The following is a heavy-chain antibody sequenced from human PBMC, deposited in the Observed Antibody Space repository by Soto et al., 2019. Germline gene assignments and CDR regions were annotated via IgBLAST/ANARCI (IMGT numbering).Heavy chain of an antibody. J-gene: IGHJ4*02. CDR3: ARVPDY. V-gene: IGHV4-59*12. Sequence: PSETLSLTCTVSGGSISSDHWSWIRQPPGKGLEWIGYIFYSGNTNYNPSLKSRVTISVDRSKNQFSLKLSSVTAADTPVYYCARVPDYWGQGTLDSVSS. CDR2: IFYSGNT. CDR1: GGSISSDH.